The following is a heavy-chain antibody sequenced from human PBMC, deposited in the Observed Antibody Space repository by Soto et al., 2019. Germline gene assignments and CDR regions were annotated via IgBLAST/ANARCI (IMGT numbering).Heavy chain of an antibody. CDR2: INHSGST. D-gene: IGHD2-8*02. CDR1: GGSISTVNFC. J-gene: IGHJ4*02. Sequence: PSETLSLTCTVSGGSISTVNFCWSWIRQSPGTGLEWIGEINHSGSTNYNPSLKSRVTISVDTSKNQFSLKLTSVTAADTAVYYCARDKITGLFDYWGQGTLVTVS. CDR3: ARDKITGLFDY. V-gene: IGHV4-4*02.